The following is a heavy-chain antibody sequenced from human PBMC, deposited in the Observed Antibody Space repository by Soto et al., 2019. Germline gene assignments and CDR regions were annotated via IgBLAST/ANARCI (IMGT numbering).Heavy chain of an antibody. Sequence: SETLSLTCTVSGGSISSGGYYWSWIRQHPGKGLEWIGYIYYSGSTYYNPSLKSRVTISVDTSKNQFSLKLSSVTAADTAVYYCARCIVVVVAATNDAFDIWGQGKMVTVSS. CDR1: GGSISSGGYY. V-gene: IGHV4-31*03. CDR3: ARCIVVVVAATNDAFDI. J-gene: IGHJ3*02. CDR2: IYYSGST. D-gene: IGHD2-15*01.